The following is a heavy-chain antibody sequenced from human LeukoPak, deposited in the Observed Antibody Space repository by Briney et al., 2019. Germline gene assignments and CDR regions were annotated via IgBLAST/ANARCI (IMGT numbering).Heavy chain of an antibody. D-gene: IGHD3-10*01. V-gene: IGHV1-46*01. CDR3: VRDGEVIIKPAASFLHDAFDI. J-gene: IGHJ3*02. CDR1: GYTFTSYY. CDR2: INPSGGKT. Sequence: SVKVSCKASGYTFTSYYMHWVRQAPGQGLEWMGIINPSGGKTNYAPKFQGRVTMTRDTATSTVYMELSSLRSEDTAVYYCVRDGEVIIKPAASFLHDAFDIWGQGTMVFLSS.